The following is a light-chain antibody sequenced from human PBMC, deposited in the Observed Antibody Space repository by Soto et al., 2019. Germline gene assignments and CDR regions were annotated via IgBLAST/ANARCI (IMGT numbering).Light chain of an antibody. CDR1: SSNIGNDY. CDR3: GTWDSSLSAWV. CDR2: AND. J-gene: IGLJ3*02. V-gene: IGLV1-51*02. Sequence: QSVLTQPPSVSAAPGQKVTISCSGSSSNIGNDYVSWYQQLPGTAPKLLISANDKRPSGIPDRFSGSKSGTSATLGITGLQTGDEADYYCGTWDSSLSAWVFGGGTKVTV.